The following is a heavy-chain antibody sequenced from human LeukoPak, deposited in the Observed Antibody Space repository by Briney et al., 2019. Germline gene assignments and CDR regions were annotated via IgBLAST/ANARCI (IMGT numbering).Heavy chain of an antibody. CDR3: ARSEAYSSGCGY. CDR2: ISSSSSYI. CDR1: GFTFSSYS. D-gene: IGHD6-19*01. J-gene: IGHJ4*02. Sequence: PGGSLRLSCAASGFTFSSYSMNWVRQAPGKGLEWVSSISSSSSYIYYADSVKGRFTISRDNAKNSLYLQMNSLRAEDTAVYHCARSEAYSSGCGYWGQGTLVTVSS. V-gene: IGHV3-21*01.